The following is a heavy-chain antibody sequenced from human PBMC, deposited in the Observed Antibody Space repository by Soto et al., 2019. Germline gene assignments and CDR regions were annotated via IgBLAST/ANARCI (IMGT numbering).Heavy chain of an antibody. CDR1: GGSISRYP. CDR3: ARSFFP. J-gene: IGHJ5*02. V-gene: IGHV4-59*01. Sequence: PSETLSLTCIVSGGSISRYPWSWIRQPPGRGLEWIGYIYYNATTTYNPSLKSRVTMSVDLSKNHLSLTLTSMTAADTAVYYCARSFFPWGQGTLVTVSS. CDR2: IYYNATT.